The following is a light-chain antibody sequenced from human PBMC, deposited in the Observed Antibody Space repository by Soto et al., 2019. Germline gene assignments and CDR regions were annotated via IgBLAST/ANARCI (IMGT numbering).Light chain of an antibody. Sequence: EIVLTQSPGTLSLSPGDRATLSCRASQSVPSNYVAWYQQKSGQAPRHLMFGASIRAAGVPDRFSGSGSGTDFTLTISRLEPEDFAVYHCQQYGSSTTFGQGTKVEI. J-gene: IGKJ1*01. CDR3: QQYGSSTT. V-gene: IGKV3-20*01. CDR2: GAS. CDR1: QSVPSNY.